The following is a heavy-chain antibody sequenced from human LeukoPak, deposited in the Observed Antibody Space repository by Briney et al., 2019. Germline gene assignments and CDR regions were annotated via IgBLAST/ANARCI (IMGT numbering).Heavy chain of an antibody. Sequence: PSETLSLTCTVSGGSISSYYWSWIRQPPGKGLEWIGYIYCSGSTNYNPSLKSRVTISVDTSKNQFSLKLSSVTAADTAVYYCARQWGIVATYIDYWGQGTLVTVSS. V-gene: IGHV4-59*08. CDR1: GGSISSYY. CDR3: ARQWGIVATYIDY. D-gene: IGHD5-12*01. J-gene: IGHJ4*02. CDR2: IYCSGST.